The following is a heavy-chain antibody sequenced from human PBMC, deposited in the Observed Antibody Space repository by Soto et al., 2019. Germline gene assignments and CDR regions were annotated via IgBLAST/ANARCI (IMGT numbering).Heavy chain of an antibody. V-gene: IGHV3-23*01. CDR2: FSATSENT. J-gene: IGHJ4*02. CDR1: GFFFSSYT. D-gene: IGHD3-3*01. Sequence: EVQLLESGGGLVQPGGSLRLSCVGSGFFFSSYTMTWVRQAPGKGLEWVSSFSATSENTYYADSVRGRFTISRDNSKNTLFLQMNSLTAEDTGIYFCAKARDQEWVRLPFDYWGQGILVIVSS. CDR3: AKARDQEWVRLPFDY.